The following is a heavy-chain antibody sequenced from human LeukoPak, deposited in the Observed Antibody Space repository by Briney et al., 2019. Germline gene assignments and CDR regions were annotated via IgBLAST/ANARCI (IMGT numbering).Heavy chain of an antibody. CDR1: GFTFSSYS. D-gene: IGHD3-22*01. CDR3: ARARTYYSHSSGYSVGAFDI. J-gene: IGHJ3*02. V-gene: IGHV3-21*01. CDR2: ISSSSSYI. Sequence: GGSLRLSCAASGFTFSSYSMNWVRQAPGQGLEWVSSISSSSSYIYYADSVKGRFTISRDNAKNSLYLQMNSLRADDTAVFYCARARTYYSHSSGYSVGAFDIWGQGTTVTVSS.